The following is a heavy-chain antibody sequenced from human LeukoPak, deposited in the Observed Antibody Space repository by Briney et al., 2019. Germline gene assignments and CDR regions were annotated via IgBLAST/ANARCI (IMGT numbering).Heavy chain of an antibody. CDR3: ARAPGVRGVDY. D-gene: IGHD3-10*01. V-gene: IGHV3-21*01. CDR1: GFTFSSYS. CDR2: ISSSSSYI. J-gene: IGHJ4*02. Sequence: GGSLRLSCTASGFTFSSYSMNWVRQAPGKGLEWVSSISSSSSYIYYADSVKGRFTISRDNAKNSLYLQMNSLRAEDTAVYYCARAPGVRGVDYWGQGTLVTVSS.